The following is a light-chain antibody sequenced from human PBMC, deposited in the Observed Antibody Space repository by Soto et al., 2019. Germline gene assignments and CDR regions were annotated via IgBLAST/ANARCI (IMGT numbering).Light chain of an antibody. CDR2: DAS. V-gene: IGKV3-11*01. CDR3: QQRSNWPPIT. Sequence: EIVLTQSPATLSLSPGERATLSCRASQSVSTYLAWYQQKPGQAPRLLIYDASNRATGIPARFSGSGSGTDFTLTIGSLEPEDFAVYYCQQRSNWPPITSGQGTRLEIK. CDR1: QSVSTY. J-gene: IGKJ5*01.